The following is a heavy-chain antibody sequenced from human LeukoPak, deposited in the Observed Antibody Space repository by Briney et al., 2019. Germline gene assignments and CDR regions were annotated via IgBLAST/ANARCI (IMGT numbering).Heavy chain of an antibody. CDR1: GFTFSNYA. V-gene: IGHV3-30-3*01. J-gene: IGHJ4*02. Sequence: PGGSLRLSCAASGFTFSNYAMHWVRQAPGKGLEWVAVISYHGSNTYYADSVKGRFTISRDNSKNTLYLQMNSLRAEDTAVYFCARGYNSRTLAYWGQGTLVTVSS. CDR3: ARGYNSRTLAY. D-gene: IGHD6-13*01. CDR2: ISYHGSNT.